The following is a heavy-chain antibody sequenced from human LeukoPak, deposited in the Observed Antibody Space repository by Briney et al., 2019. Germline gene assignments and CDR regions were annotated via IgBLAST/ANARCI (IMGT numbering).Heavy chain of an antibody. CDR3: ARGHGFYGDYAPDY. Sequence: GASVKVSCKASGYTFTSYAMHWVRQAPGQRLEWMGWINAGNGNTKYSQKFQGRVTITRDTSASTAYIELSSLRSEDTAVYYCARGHGFYGDYAPDYWGQGTLVTVSS. CDR1: GYTFTSYA. CDR2: INAGNGNT. J-gene: IGHJ4*02. V-gene: IGHV1-3*01. D-gene: IGHD4-17*01.